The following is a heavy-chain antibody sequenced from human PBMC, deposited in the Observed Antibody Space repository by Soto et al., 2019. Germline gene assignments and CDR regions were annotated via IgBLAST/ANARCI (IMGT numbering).Heavy chain of an antibody. CDR3: AKFPYDSSGYLDY. CDR2: ISSSGGST. J-gene: IGHJ4*02. D-gene: IGHD3-22*01. Sequence: LRLSCAASGFTFSSYAMSWFRQAPGKGLEWVSAISSSGGSTYYADSVKGRFTISRDNSKNTLYLQMNSLRAEDTAVYYCAKFPYDSSGYLDYWGQGTQVTVSS. CDR1: GFTFSSYA. V-gene: IGHV3-23*01.